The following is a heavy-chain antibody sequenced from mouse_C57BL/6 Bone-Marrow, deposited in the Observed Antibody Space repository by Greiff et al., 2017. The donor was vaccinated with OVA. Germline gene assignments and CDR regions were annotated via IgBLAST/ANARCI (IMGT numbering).Heavy chain of an antibody. J-gene: IGHJ4*01. CDR2: IWSDGST. CDR3: ARQPPEYYGSTCYAMDY. Sequence: QVQLKESGPGLVAPSQSLSITCTVSGFSLTSYGVHWVRQPPGKGLEWLVVIWSDGSTTYNSALKYRLSISKDNSKSEVVLKMNSLQTADTARDYCARQPPEYYGSTCYAMDYWGQGTSVTVSS. V-gene: IGHV2-6-1*01. CDR1: GFSLTSYG. D-gene: IGHD1-1*01.